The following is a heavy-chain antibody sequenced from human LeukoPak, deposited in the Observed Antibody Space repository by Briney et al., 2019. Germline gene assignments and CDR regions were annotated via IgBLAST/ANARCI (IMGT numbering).Heavy chain of an antibody. Sequence: PGGSLRLSCAASGFSVSSNFMSWVRQAPGKGLEWVSFIYSGGSTYYADSVKGRFTISRDNSKNTLYLQMNSLRAEDTAVYYCAGYKIVERIFDFWGQGMLVTVSS. J-gene: IGHJ4*02. V-gene: IGHV3-53*01. D-gene: IGHD5-24*01. CDR2: IYSGGST. CDR3: AGYKIVERIFDF. CDR1: GFSVSSNF.